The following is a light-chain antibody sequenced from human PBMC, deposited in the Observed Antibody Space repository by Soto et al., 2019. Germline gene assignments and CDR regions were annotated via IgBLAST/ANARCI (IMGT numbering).Light chain of an antibody. V-gene: IGKV1-5*01. CDR2: DAS. Sequence: DIQMTQAPSTLSASLGDRVTMTCRASQRISSWLAWYQQKPGKAPKLLIYDASSLESGVPSRFSGSGSGTEFTLTISSLQPDDFATYYCQQYNSYSQTFGQGTKVDIK. CDR3: QQYNSYSQT. J-gene: IGKJ1*01. CDR1: QRISSW.